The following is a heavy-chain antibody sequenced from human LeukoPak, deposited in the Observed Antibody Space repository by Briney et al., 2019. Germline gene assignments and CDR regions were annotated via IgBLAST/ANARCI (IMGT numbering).Heavy chain of an antibody. D-gene: IGHD3-22*01. CDR1: GFTVSSNY. V-gene: IGHV3-66*01. J-gene: IGHJ3*02. CDR2: IYSGGST. CDR3: ARGYDSSGYYRPDAFDI. Sequence: PGGSLRLSCAASGFTVSSNYMSWVRQAPGKGLEWVSVIYSGGSTYYADSVKGRFTISRDNSKNTLYLQMNSLRAEDTAVYYCARGYDSSGYYRPDAFDIWGQGTMVTVSS.